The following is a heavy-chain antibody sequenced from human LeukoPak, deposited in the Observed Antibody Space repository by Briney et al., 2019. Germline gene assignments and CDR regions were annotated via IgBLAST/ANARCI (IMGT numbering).Heavy chain of an antibody. J-gene: IGHJ4*02. CDR3: ARTRDYSGIYYFDY. CDR1: GFSLSTSGMR. Sequence: FGPTLVNPTQTLTLTCTFSGFSLSTSGMRVSWIRQPPGKALEWLARIDWDDVRFYNTSLKTRLTISKDTSKNQVVLTMTNMDPVDTGTYYCARTRDYSGIYYFDYWGQGTLITVSS. V-gene: IGHV2-70*04. D-gene: IGHD1-26*01. CDR2: IDWDDVR.